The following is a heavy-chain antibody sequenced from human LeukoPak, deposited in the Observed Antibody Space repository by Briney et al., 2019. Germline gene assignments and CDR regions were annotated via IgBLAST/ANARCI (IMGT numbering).Heavy chain of an antibody. CDR2: TYYGSKWYN. V-gene: IGHV6-1*01. CDR1: GDSVSSNSAA. D-gene: IGHD5-24*01. J-gene: IGHJ4*02. Sequence: SQTLSLTCAISGDSVSSNSAAWNWIRQSPSRGLEWLGRTYYGSKWYNDYAVSVKSRMTINPDTSKNQFSLQLDSVTPEDTAIYYCASSRRTGGYNTIDFWGQGALVTVSS. CDR3: ASSRRTGGYNTIDF.